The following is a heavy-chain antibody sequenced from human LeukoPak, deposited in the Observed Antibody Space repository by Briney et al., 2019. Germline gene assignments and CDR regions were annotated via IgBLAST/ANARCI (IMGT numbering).Heavy chain of an antibody. CDR2: IYYSGST. D-gene: IGHD2-15*01. Sequence: PSETLSLTCTVSGGSVSSSSYYWSWIRQPPGKGLEWIGYIYYSGSTNYNPSLKSRVTISVDTSKNQFSLKLSSVTAADTAVYYCARVYCSGGSCYLDYWGQGTLVTVSS. J-gene: IGHJ4*02. CDR1: GGSVSSSSYY. CDR3: ARVYCSGGSCYLDY. V-gene: IGHV4-61*01.